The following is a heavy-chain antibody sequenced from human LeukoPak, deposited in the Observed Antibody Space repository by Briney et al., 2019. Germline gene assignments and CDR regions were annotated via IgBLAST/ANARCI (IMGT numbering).Heavy chain of an antibody. Sequence: GRSLRLSCAASGFTFSSYGMHWVRQAPGKGLEWVAVISYDGSNKYYADSVKGRFTISRDNSKNTLYLQMNSLRAEDTAVYYCALMGGSGSYFFDYWGQGTLVTVSS. CDR3: ALMGGSGSYFFDY. D-gene: IGHD1-26*01. V-gene: IGHV3-30*03. CDR2: ISYDGSNK. J-gene: IGHJ4*02. CDR1: GFTFSSYG.